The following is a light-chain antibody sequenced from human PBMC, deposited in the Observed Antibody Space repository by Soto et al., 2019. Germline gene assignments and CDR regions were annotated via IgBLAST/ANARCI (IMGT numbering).Light chain of an antibody. CDR3: AAWDDSLSGRV. J-gene: IGLJ3*02. CDR2: RNN. CDR1: SSNIGSNY. V-gene: IGLV1-47*01. Sequence: QSVLTQPPSASGIPGQRVTISCSGSSSNIGSNYVYWYQQLPGTAPKLLIYRNNQRPSGVPDRFSGSKSGTSASLAIGGLRSEDETDYYCAAWDDSLSGRVFGGGTKLTVL.